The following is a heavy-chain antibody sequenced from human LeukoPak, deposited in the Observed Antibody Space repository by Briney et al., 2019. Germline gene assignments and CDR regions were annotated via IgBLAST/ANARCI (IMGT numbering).Heavy chain of an antibody. CDR2: IYYSGST. Sequence: SETLSLTCTVSGGSISSYYWSWIRQPPGKGLEWIGYIYYSGSTNYNPSLKSRVTISVDTSKNQFSLKLSSVTAADTAVYYCARGRSSWYLYYYGMDVWGQGTTVTVSS. CDR1: GGSISSYY. J-gene: IGHJ6*02. D-gene: IGHD6-13*01. V-gene: IGHV4-59*12. CDR3: ARGRSSWYLYYYGMDV.